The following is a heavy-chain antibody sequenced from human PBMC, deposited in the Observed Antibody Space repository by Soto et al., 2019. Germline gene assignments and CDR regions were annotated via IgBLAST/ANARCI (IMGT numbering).Heavy chain of an antibody. D-gene: IGHD2-21*02. CDR1: GYTFTSYA. Sequence: ASVKVSCKASGYTFTSYAMHWVRQAPGQRLEWMGWINAGNGNTKYSQKFQGRVTITRDKSASTAYMELSSLRSEDTAVYYCAIWDATKIVVTTYYGMDVWGQGTTVTVSS. J-gene: IGHJ6*02. CDR3: AIWDATKIVVTTYYGMDV. CDR2: INAGNGNT. V-gene: IGHV1-3*01.